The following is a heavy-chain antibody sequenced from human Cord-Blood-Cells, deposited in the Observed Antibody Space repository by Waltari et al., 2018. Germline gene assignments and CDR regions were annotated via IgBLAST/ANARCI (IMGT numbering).Heavy chain of an antibody. CDR3: ARHTSNSSWYWYFDL. CDR1: GGSISSSSYY. CDR2: AYYSGSN. J-gene: IGHJ2*01. V-gene: IGHV4-39*01. D-gene: IGHD6-13*01. Sequence: QLQLQESGPGLVKPSDTLSLTCTVSGGSISSSSYYLGWILQPPGKGLEWIGGAYYSGSNYDNTSLESRVTISVDTSKNQFSLKLSSVTAADTAVYYCARHTSNSSWYWYFDLWGRGTLVTVSS.